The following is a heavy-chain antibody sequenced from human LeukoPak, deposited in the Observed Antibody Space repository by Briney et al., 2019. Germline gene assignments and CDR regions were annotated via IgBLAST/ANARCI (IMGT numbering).Heavy chain of an antibody. CDR3: ARLDGSNWGSLSLDP. J-gene: IGHJ5*02. CDR1: GYSFTSYW. V-gene: IGHV5-51*01. Sequence: GESLKISCKGSGYSFTSYWIGWVRQMPGKGLEWTGIIYPGDSDTRYSPSFQGQVTISADKSISTAYLQWSSLKASDTAMYYCARLDGSNWGSLSLDPWGQGTLVTVSS. CDR2: IYPGDSDT. D-gene: IGHD7-27*01.